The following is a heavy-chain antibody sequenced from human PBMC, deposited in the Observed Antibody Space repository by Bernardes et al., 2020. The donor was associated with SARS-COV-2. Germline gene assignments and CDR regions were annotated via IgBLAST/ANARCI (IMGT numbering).Heavy chain of an antibody. CDR3: ARAVSYSSGWLEYYFDY. CDR2: IYYSGST. D-gene: IGHD6-19*01. Sequence: SETLSLTRTVSGGSISSYYWSWIRQPPGKGLEWIGYIYYSGSTNYNPSLKSRVTISVDTSKNQFSLKLSSVTAADTAVYYCARAVSYSSGWLEYYFDYWGQGTLVTVSS. J-gene: IGHJ4*02. V-gene: IGHV4-59*01. CDR1: GGSISSYY.